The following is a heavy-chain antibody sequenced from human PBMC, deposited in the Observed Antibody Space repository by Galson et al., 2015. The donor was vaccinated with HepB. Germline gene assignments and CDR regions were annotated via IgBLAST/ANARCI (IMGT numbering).Heavy chain of an antibody. D-gene: IGHD2-15*01. CDR2: IKQDGSER. CDR3: ARDRQVVVAATVYYGMDV. J-gene: IGHJ6*02. Sequence: SLRLSCAASGFTFSSYWMTWVRQAPGKGLEWVANIKQDGSERYYVDSVKGRFTISRDNAKNSLSLQMNSLRAEDTAVYYCARDRQVVVAATVYYGMDVWGQGTTVTVSS. V-gene: IGHV3-7*03. CDR1: GFTFSSYW.